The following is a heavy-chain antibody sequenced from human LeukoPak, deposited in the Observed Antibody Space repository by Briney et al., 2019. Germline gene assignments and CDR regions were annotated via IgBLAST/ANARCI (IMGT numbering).Heavy chain of an antibody. CDR1: GFTFSSYG. CDR3: ARDGVYNRIFDY. D-gene: IGHD5-24*01. J-gene: IGHJ4*02. V-gene: IGHV3-48*04. CDR2: ISSSGSTI. Sequence: GGSLRLSCAASGFTFSSYGMNWVRQAPGKGLEWVSYISSSGSTIYYADSVKGRFTISRDNAKNSLYLQMNSLRAEDTAVYYCARDGVYNRIFDYWGQGTLVTVSS.